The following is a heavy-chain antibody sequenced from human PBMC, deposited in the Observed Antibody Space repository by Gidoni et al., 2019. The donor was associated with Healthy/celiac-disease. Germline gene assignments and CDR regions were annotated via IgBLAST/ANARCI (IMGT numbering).Heavy chain of an antibody. CDR3: ARDTRVQWLVGYFQH. J-gene: IGHJ1*01. CDR1: GFTFSSYS. V-gene: IGHV3-21*01. CDR2: ISSSSSYI. Sequence: EVQLVESGGGLVKPGGSLRLSCAASGFTFSSYSMNWVRQAPGKGLEWVSSISSSSSYIYYADSVKGRFTISRDNAKNSLYLQMNSLRAEDTAVYYCARDTRVQWLVGYFQHWGQGTLVTVSS. D-gene: IGHD6-19*01.